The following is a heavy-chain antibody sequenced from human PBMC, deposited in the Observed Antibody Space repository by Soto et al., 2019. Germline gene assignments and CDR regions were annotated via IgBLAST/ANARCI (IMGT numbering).Heavy chain of an antibody. D-gene: IGHD3-3*01. J-gene: IGHJ4*02. V-gene: IGHV3-11*01. CDR3: ARSRIYDFWSGYYFAPFFDY. CDR1: GFTFSDYY. Sequence: GGSLRLSCAASGFTFSDYYMSWIRQAPGKGLEWFSYISSSGSTIYYADSVNGRFTISRDNAKNSLYLQMNSLRAEDTAVYYCARSRIYDFWSGYYFAPFFDYWGQGTLVTVSS. CDR2: ISSSGSTI.